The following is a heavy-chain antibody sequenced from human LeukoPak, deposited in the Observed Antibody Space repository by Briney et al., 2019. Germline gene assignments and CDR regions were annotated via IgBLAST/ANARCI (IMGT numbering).Heavy chain of an antibody. V-gene: IGHV3-21*01. D-gene: IGHD1-26*01. CDR2: ISSSSSYI. CDR3: ARDHPRYSGSYGY. Sequence: GGSLRLSCAGSGFTFSSYSMNWVRQAPGKGLEWVSSISSSSSYIYYADSVKGRFTISRDNAKNSLYLQMNSLRAEDTAVYYCARDHPRYSGSYGYWGQGTLVPVSS. CDR1: GFTFSSYS. J-gene: IGHJ4*02.